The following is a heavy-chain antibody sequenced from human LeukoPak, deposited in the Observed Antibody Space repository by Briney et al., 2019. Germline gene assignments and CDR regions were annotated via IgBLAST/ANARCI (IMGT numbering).Heavy chain of an antibody. CDR1: GFAFSNFA. V-gene: IGHV3-23*01. CDR3: AKMMGQRLYDYCMDV. CDR2: MSGSGDGT. D-gene: IGHD3-16*01. Sequence: GGSLRLSCAASGFAFSNFAMSWVRQAPGKGLEWVSAMSGSGDGTYYADSVKGRFTISRDNSKNTLYLQMNSLRTEDTAVYYCAKMMGQRLYDYCMDVWGKGTTVTVSS. J-gene: IGHJ6*03.